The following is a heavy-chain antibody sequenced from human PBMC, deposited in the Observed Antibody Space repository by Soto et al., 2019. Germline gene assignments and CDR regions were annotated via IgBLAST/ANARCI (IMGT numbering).Heavy chain of an antibody. V-gene: IGHV3-23*01. D-gene: IGHD1-1*01. J-gene: IGHJ6*02. Sequence: EVYLLESGGDLVQPGGSLRLSCAASGFSFDSYVMNWVRQAPGKGLEWVSSISPSGGGANYADSVKGRFTISRDNSKKTLSLPMNSLRAEDTAVYYCAKDLEQLTWGLHRDGLDVWGQGTTVTVSS. CDR1: GFSFDSYV. CDR2: ISPSGGGA. CDR3: AKDLEQLTWGLHRDGLDV.